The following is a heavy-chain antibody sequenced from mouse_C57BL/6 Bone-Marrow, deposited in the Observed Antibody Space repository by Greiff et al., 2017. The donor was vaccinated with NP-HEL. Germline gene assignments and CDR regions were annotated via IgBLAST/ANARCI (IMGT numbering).Heavy chain of an antibody. V-gene: IGHV14-4*01. CDR3: TTPSCSLFDY. Sequence: VQLQQSGAELVRPGASVKLSCTASGFNIKDDYMHWVKQRPEQGLEWIGWIDPENGDTEYASKFQGKATITADTSSNTAYLQLSSLTSGDTAVYYCTTPSCSLFDYWGQGTTLTVSS. CDR2: IDPENGDT. D-gene: IGHD6-1*01. CDR1: GFNIKDDY. J-gene: IGHJ2*01.